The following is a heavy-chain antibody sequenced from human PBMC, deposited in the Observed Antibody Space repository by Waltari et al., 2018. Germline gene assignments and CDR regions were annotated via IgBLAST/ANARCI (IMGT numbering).Heavy chain of an antibody. CDR1: RFTVSRYW. Sequence: EVQVVESGGGLVQPGGSLRLSCAASRFTVSRYWMHWVRQAPGKGRVWVSSINPDGNTRNSEATVRSLFTISSDSASNTLYLLMNRLRADDTSVYYCVRVFSGNLDSWGQGTLVTVSS. D-gene: IGHD2-15*01. CDR2: INPDGNTR. V-gene: IGHV3-74*01. CDR3: VRVFSGNLDS. J-gene: IGHJ4*02.